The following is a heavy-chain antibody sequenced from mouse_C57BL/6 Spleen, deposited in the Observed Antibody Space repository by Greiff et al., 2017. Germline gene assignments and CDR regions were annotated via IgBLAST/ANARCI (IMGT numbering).Heavy chain of an antibody. J-gene: IGHJ3*01. CDR1: GYSFTGYY. CDR2: ITPSTGGT. D-gene: IGHD2-1*01. V-gene: IGHV1-42*01. CDR3: ASYYGSWFAY. Sequence: EVQLQQSGPELVKPGASVKISCKASGYSFTGYYMNWVKQSPEKSLEWIGEITPSTGGTTYNQKFKAKATLTVDKSSSTAYMQLKSLTSEDSAVYYCASYYGSWFAYWGQGTLVTVSA.